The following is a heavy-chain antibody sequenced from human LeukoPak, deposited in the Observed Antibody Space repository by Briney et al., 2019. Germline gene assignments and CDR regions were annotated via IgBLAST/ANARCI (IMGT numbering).Heavy chain of an antibody. CDR1: GFTFSTYE. CDR3: AVGGGY. D-gene: IGHD3-16*01. J-gene: IGHJ4*02. Sequence: PGGSLRVSCAASGFTFSTYEMNWARQAPGRGREWVSHISSSGTTIYYADSVKGRFTTARDNAKNSLFLQMNSLRAEDTAVYYCAVGGGYWGQGTLVTVSS. CDR2: ISSSGTTI. V-gene: IGHV3-48*03.